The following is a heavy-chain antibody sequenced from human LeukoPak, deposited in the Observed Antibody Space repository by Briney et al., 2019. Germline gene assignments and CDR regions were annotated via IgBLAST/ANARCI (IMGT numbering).Heavy chain of an antibody. V-gene: IGHV3-43*01. Sequence: PGGSLRLSCAASGFSLDDYTLHWVRQAPGKGLEWVSLITRDGGSTFYADSVKGRFTISRDKSKNSLYLQMHSLRTEDTALYYCATERLKYFDYWGQGTLVTVSS. CDR2: ITRDGGST. J-gene: IGHJ4*02. CDR1: GFSLDDYT. CDR3: ATERLKYFDY.